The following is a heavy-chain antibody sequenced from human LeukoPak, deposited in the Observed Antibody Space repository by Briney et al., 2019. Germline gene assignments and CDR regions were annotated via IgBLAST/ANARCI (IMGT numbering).Heavy chain of an antibody. CDR3: ARVRYCSSTSCSTRAMDV. Sequence: SETLSLTCAVSGGSISSYYWSWIRQPPGKGLEWIGYIYYSGSTNYNPSLKSRVTISVDTSKNQFSLKLSSVTAADTAVYYCARVRYCSSTSCSTRAMDVWGQGTTVTVSS. D-gene: IGHD2-2*01. J-gene: IGHJ6*02. V-gene: IGHV4-59*12. CDR2: IYYSGST. CDR1: GGSISSYY.